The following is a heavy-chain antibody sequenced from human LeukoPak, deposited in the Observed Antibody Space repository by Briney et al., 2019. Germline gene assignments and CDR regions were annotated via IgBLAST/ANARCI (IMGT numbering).Heavy chain of an antibody. CDR2: IIPIFGTA. V-gene: IGHV1-69*05. CDR3: ARYYCSGGSCYPYDAFDI. D-gene: IGHD2-15*01. Sequence: SVKVSCKASGGTFSSHAISWVRQAPGQGLEWMGRIIPIFGTANYAQKFQGRVTITTDESTSTAYMELSSLRSEDTAVYYCARYYCSGGSCYPYDAFDIWGQGTMVTVSS. CDR1: GGTFSSHA. J-gene: IGHJ3*02.